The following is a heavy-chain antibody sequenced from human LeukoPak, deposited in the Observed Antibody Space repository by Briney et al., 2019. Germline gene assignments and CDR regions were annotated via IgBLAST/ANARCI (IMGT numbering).Heavy chain of an antibody. CDR2: IRSKAYGGTT. CDR3: TTPVYGDYEFYYYGMDV. D-gene: IGHD4-17*01. Sequence: GGSLRLSCTASGFTFCDYAMSWVRQAPGKGLEWVGFIRSKAYGGTTEYAASVRGRFTISRDDSKSIAYLQMNSLKTEDTAVYYCTTPVYGDYEFYYYGMDVWGQGTTVTVSS. J-gene: IGHJ6*02. V-gene: IGHV3-49*04. CDR1: GFTFCDYA.